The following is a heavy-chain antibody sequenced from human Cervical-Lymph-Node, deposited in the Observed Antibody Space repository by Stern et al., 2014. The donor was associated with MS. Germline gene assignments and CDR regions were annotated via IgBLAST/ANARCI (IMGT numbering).Heavy chain of an antibody. CDR1: GFTFSDSY. D-gene: IGHD5-12*01. J-gene: IGHJ3*02. CDR3: VRGWEPRQDGPSGHDYDAFDI. Sequence: VQLVESGGGLVKPGGSLRLSCAASGFTFSDSYMTWIRQTPGKGLEWVSYISSSGDTIKHAEAVKGRFTVSRYNAKNSLSLQMSSLRVEDTAVYYCVRGWEPRQDGPSGHDYDAFDIWGQGTMVTVSS. CDR2: ISSSGDTI. V-gene: IGHV3-11*01.